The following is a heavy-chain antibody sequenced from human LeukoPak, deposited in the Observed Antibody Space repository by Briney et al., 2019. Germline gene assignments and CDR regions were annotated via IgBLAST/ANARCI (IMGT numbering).Heavy chain of an antibody. Sequence: GGSLRLSCAASSFTFSNAWMNWVRQAPGKGLEWVGRIKSNPDGGAADYAAPVKGRFTISRDDSKNTLYLQMNSLKTEDTAVYYCARDTPFGGYWGQGTLATVSS. CDR3: ARDTPFGGY. CDR1: SFTFSNAW. J-gene: IGHJ4*02. D-gene: IGHD3-16*01. V-gene: IGHV3-15*07. CDR2: IKSNPDGGAA.